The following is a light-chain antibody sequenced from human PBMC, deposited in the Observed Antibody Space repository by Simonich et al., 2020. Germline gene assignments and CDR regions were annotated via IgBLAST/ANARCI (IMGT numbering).Light chain of an antibody. Sequence: EIVLTQSPATLSLSPGERATLSCRASRSVSSYLAGYQQKPGQAPRLLIYDASNRATCIPARFSGSGSGTDFTLTISSLEPEDFAVYYCQQRSNWPPYTFGQGTKLEIK. V-gene: IGKV3-11*01. CDR2: DAS. CDR1: RSVSSY. J-gene: IGKJ2*01. CDR3: QQRSNWPPYT.